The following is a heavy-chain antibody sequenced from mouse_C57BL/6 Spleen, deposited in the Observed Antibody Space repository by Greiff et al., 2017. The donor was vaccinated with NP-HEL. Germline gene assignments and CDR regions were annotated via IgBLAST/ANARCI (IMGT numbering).Heavy chain of an antibody. CDR1: GYSITSGYY. D-gene: IGHD2-3*01. V-gene: IGHV3-6*01. Sequence: EVQLQESGPGLVKPSQSLSLTCSVTGYSITSGYYWNWIRQFPGNKLEWMGYISYDGSNNYNPSLNNRISITRDTSKNQFFLKLNSVTTEDTATYYCARLDDYAMDYWGQGTSVTVSS. CDR2: ISYDGSN. J-gene: IGHJ4*01. CDR3: ARLDDYAMDY.